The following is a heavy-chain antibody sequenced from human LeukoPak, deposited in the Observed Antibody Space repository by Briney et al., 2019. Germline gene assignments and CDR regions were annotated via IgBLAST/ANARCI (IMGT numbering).Heavy chain of an antibody. V-gene: IGHV1-2*02. J-gene: IGHJ4*02. CDR2: INPNSGGT. D-gene: IGHD3-10*01. CDR1: GYTFTGYY. Sequence: ASVKVSCKASGYTFTGYYMHWVRQAPGQGLEWMGWINPNSGGTNYAQKFQGRVTMTRDTSTSTVYMELSSLRSEDTAVYYCARDQNPMVRGVITPCYWGQGTLVTVSS. CDR3: ARDQNPMVRGVITPCY.